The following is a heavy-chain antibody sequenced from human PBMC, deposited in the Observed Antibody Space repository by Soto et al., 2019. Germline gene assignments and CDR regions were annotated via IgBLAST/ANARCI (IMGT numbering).Heavy chain of an antibody. V-gene: IGHV3-33*01. CDR1: GFTFSSYG. Sequence: GGSLRLSCAASGFTFSSYGMHWVRQAPGKGLEWVAVIWYDGSNKYYADSVKGRFTISRDNSKNTLYPQMNSLRAEDTAVYYCARDGATYYDILTGYYPYYYYGMDVWGQGTTVTVSS. CDR3: ARDGATYYDILTGYYPYYYYGMDV. J-gene: IGHJ6*02. D-gene: IGHD3-9*01. CDR2: IWYDGSNK.